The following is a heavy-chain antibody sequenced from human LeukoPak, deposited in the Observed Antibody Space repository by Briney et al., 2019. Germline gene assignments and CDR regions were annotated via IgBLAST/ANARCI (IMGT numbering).Heavy chain of an antibody. D-gene: IGHD3-9*01. V-gene: IGHV4-39*01. CDR1: GASISSYSHY. CDR3: ARHRSFDYLFPYDY. J-gene: IGHJ4*02. CDR2: VYYSGST. Sequence: SETLSLTCGVSGASISSYSHYLGWIRQPPGKGLEWIGSVYYSGSTYYNPSLKSRVTISIDTSKNQFSLNLRSVTAADTAVYYCARHRSFDYLFPYDYWGQGTLVTVSS.